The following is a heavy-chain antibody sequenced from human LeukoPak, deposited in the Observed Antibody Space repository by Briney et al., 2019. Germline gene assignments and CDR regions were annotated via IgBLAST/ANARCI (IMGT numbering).Heavy chain of an antibody. CDR1: GFTVSSNY. CDR2: IYSGDNT. J-gene: IGHJ4*02. Sequence: GGSLRLSCAASGFTVSSNYMSWVRQAPGKGLEWVSGIYSGDNTYYADSVKGRFIISRDNSKNTLYLQMNSLRAEDTAVYYCARDRRDKVVAATFDYWGQGTLVTVSS. CDR3: ARDRRDKVVAATFDY. V-gene: IGHV3-53*05. D-gene: IGHD2-15*01.